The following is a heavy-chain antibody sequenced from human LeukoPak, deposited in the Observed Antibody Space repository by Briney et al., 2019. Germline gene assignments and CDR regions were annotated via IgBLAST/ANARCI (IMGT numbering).Heavy chain of an antibody. CDR1: GYTFTGYY. J-gene: IGHJ4*02. CDR3: AREGRGSYSPDDY. V-gene: IGHV1-2*02. CDR2: INPNSGGT. D-gene: IGHD1-26*01. Sequence: ASVKVSCKASGYTFTGYYMHWVRQAPGQGLEWMGWINPNSGGTGYAQKFLGRVTMTRNTSISTAYMELSSLRSEDTAVYYCAREGRGSYSPDDYWGQGTLVTVSS.